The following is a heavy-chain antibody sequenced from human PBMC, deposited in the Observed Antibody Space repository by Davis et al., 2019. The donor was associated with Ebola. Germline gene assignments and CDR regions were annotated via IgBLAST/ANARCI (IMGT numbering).Heavy chain of an antibody. J-gene: IGHJ6*04. CDR3: ARDSSSASGMDV. CDR2: IYYSGST. CDR1: GGSISSSSYY. D-gene: IGHD2-2*01. Sequence: SETLSLTCTVSGGSISSSSYYWGWIRQPPGKGLEWIGSIYYSGSTYYNPSLKSRVTISVDTSKNQFSLKLTSVTAADTAVYYCARDSSSASGMDVWGKGTTVTVSS. V-gene: IGHV4-39*07.